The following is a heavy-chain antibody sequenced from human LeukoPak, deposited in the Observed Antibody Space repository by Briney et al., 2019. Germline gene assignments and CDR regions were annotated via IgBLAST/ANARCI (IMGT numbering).Heavy chain of an antibody. CDR3: ARKSKTYSSSWYRPPSNWFDP. D-gene: IGHD6-13*01. V-gene: IGHV1-2*02. Sequence: ASVKVSCKVSGYTLTELSMHWVRQTPGQGLEWMGWINPNSGGTRYPQKFQGRVTMTRDTAISTGYMELSGLRSDDTAVYYCARKSKTYSSSWYRPPSNWFDPWGQGTLVTVSS. CDR2: INPNSGGT. J-gene: IGHJ5*02. CDR1: GYTLTELS.